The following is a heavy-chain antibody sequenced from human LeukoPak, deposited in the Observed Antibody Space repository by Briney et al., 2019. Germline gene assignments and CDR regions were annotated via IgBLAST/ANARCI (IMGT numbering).Heavy chain of an antibody. CDR3: ARHREYCSSTSCYHFDY. CDR2: INHSGST. V-gene: IGHV4-34*01. CDR1: GGSFSGHY. Sequence: SETLSLTCAVYGGSFSGHYWSWIRQPPGKGLEWIGEINHSGSTNYNPSLKSRVTISVDTSKNQFSLKLSSVTAADTAVYYCARHREYCSSTSCYHFDYWGQGTLVTVSS. J-gene: IGHJ4*02. D-gene: IGHD2-2*01.